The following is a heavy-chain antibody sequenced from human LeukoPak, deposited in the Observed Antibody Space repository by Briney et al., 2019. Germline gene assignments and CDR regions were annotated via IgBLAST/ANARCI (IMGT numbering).Heavy chain of an antibody. CDR3: ARDSIDLRTGIYSWAGAFDI. D-gene: IGHD3/OR15-3a*01. Sequence: GGSLRLPCAASGFTFYSYWMSWVRQAPGKGLEWVANIKQDGSEKYYVDSVKGRFTISRDIAKNSLFLQMNSLRAEDTAVYYCARDSIDLRTGIYSWAGAFDIWGQGTMVTVSS. CDR1: GFTFYSYW. V-gene: IGHV3-7*01. CDR2: IKQDGSEK. J-gene: IGHJ3*02.